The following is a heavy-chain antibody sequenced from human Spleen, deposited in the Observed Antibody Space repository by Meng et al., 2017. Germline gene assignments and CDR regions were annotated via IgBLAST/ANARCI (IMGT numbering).Heavy chain of an antibody. Sequence: QVQLVQSGAEVKKPGASVKVSCKASGYTYTHYQMDWVRQAPGQGLEWMGWIHPSGNANYAQKFQGRVTMTTDTSTTTAYMELRSLRSDDSALYYCVKHSSACSLDSWGQGTLVTVSS. CDR1: GYTYTHYQ. D-gene: IGHD6-19*01. CDR2: IHPSGNA. V-gene: IGHV1-18*01. J-gene: IGHJ4*02. CDR3: VKHSSACSLDS.